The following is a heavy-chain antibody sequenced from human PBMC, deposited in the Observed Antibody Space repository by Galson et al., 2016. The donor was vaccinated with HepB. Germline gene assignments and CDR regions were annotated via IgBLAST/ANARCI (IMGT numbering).Heavy chain of an antibody. CDR3: DAVSSSSGEDFDY. J-gene: IGHJ4*02. V-gene: IGHV3-21*01. CDR2: ISTSGSYI. CDR1: GFTFSTCT. Sequence: SLRLSCAASGFTFSTCTMHWVRQAPGKGLEWVSSISTSGSYIYYADSVKGRFTISRDNAKNSLYLQMNSLRAEDTAVYYCDAVSSSSGEDFDYWGQGTLVTVAS. D-gene: IGHD6-6*01.